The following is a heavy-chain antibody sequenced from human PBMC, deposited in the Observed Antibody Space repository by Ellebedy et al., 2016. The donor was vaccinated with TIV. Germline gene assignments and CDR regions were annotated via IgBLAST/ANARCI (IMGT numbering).Heavy chain of an antibody. Sequence: GESLKISCAASGFTFSTYAMDWIRQTPGEGLEWVATILKDGSNKYYADSVKGRFTISRDNSKNTLYLQMNNLRLEDTSIYYCARDWFENFGSIALVTSPDYWGQGTLVTVSS. J-gene: IGHJ4*02. V-gene: IGHV3-30*04. CDR3: ARDWFENFGSIALVTSPDY. CDR1: GFTFSTYA. D-gene: IGHD2-21*02. CDR2: ILKDGSNK.